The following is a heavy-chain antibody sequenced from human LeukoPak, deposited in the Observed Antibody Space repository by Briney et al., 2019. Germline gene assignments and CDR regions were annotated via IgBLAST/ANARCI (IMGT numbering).Heavy chain of an antibody. CDR1: GFSFSSYA. CDR3: AKDLHDYGNYVGWFDS. V-gene: IGHV3-23*01. CDR2: ISGSGANT. D-gene: IGHD4-11*01. J-gene: IGHJ5*01. Sequence: PGGSLRLSCVASGFSFSSYAMDWVRQAPGEGLEWVSAISGSGANTYYADSAKGRFTISRDHSKTTLFLQMNSLRAEDTAVYYCAKDLHDYGNYVGWFDSWGQGTLVTVSS.